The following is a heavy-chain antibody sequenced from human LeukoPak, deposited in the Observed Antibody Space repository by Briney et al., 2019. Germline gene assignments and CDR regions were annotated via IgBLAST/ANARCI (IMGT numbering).Heavy chain of an antibody. V-gene: IGHV3-7*03. CDR1: GLTFINYW. J-gene: IGHJ4*02. CDR3: ARVEYSGNGNLY. D-gene: IGHD1-26*01. Sequence: GGSLRLSCAGSGLTFINYWMTWVRQVPGKGLEWVTNINRDGSGKYYLPSVRGRFTISKDDAKDSLYLQMDSLRPEDTAIYYCARVEYSGNGNLYWGQGTLVTVSS. CDR2: INRDGSGK.